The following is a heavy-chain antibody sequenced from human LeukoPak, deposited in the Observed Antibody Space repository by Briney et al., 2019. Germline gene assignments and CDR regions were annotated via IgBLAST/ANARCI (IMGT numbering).Heavy chain of an antibody. J-gene: IGHJ6*03. V-gene: IGHV3-13*01. CDR2: IGTASDT. CDR1: GFTFSSFD. Sequence: PGGSLRLSCAASGFTFSSFDMHWVRQPTGQGLEGVSTIGTASDTYYPGSVEGRFTLSRDNAKNSLYLQMNSLTAGDTAVYYCARGPPRGEYYYMDVWGKGTTDTVSS. D-gene: IGHD3-3*01. CDR3: ARGPPRGEYYYMDV.